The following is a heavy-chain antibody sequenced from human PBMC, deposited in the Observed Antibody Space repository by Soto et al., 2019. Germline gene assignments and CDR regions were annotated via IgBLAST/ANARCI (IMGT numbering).Heavy chain of an antibody. CDR2: ISGGDSTT. Sequence: GESLKISCAASGFTFGSYAMTWVRQAPGKGLEWVSSISGGDSTTYYTDSVKGRFTISRDNSRNTVSLQMNSLRVEDTAVYYCVKDWTGDRCPCMDVWGQGTTVTVFS. D-gene: IGHD2-8*02. J-gene: IGHJ6*02. V-gene: IGHV3-23*01. CDR3: VKDWTGDRCPCMDV. CDR1: GFTFGSYA.